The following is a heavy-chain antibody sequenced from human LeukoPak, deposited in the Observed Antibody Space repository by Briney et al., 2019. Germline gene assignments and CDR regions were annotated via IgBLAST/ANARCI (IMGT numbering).Heavy chain of an antibody. V-gene: IGHV3-30*02. CDR3: AKDGGGWAFDY. J-gene: IGHJ4*02. Sequence: GGSLRLSCAASGFTFSSNGMHWVRQAPGRGLEWVAFIRFDGGKRDYTDSVKGRFTISRDNSKNTLYLQMNSLRPEDTAVYHCAKDGGGWAFDYWGQGTLVTVSS. CDR1: GFTFSSNG. D-gene: IGHD2-15*01. CDR2: IRFDGGKR.